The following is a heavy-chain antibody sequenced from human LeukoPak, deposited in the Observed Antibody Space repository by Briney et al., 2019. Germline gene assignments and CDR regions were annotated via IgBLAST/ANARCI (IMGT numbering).Heavy chain of an antibody. V-gene: IGHV4-59*01. CDR1: GGSISSYY. Sequence: PSETLSLTCTVSGGSISSYYWSWIRQPPGKGLEWIGYIYYSGSTNYNPSLKSRVTISVDTSKNQFSLKLSSVTAADTAVYYCARGGGCSGGSCYVADPWLDPWGQGTLVTVSS. CDR3: ARGGGCSGGSCYVADPWLDP. CDR2: IYYSGST. J-gene: IGHJ5*02. D-gene: IGHD2-15*01.